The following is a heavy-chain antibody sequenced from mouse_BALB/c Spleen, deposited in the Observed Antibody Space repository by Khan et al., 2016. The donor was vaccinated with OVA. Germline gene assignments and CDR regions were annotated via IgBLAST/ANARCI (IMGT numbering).Heavy chain of an antibody. J-gene: IGHJ2*01. V-gene: IGHV5-9-3*01. CDR1: GFTFSNYA. D-gene: IGHD2-3*01. CDR2: VSSGGSFS. CDR3: ARQGRIYDGPFDY. Sequence: EVELVESGGGLVKPGGSLKLSCAASGFTFSNYAMSWVRQTPEKRLEWVATVSSGGSFSDSPGGLKVRCTLSRDNATNTLYLQMSNLRSEDTAMYYCARQGRIYDGPFDYWGQGTTLTVSS.